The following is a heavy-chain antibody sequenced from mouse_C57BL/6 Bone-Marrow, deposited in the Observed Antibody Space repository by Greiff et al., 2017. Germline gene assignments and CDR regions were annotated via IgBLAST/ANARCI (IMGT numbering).Heavy chain of an antibody. CDR1: GFTFSDYY. Sequence: EVMLVESEGGLVQPGSSMKLSCTASGFTFSDYYMAWVRQVPEKGLEWVANINYDGSSTYYLDSLKSRFIISRDNAKNILYLQMSSLKSEDTATYYCAREDYYGPWFSYWGEGTLVTVSA. CDR2: INYDGSST. V-gene: IGHV5-16*01. D-gene: IGHD1-2*01. CDR3: AREDYYGPWFSY. J-gene: IGHJ3*01.